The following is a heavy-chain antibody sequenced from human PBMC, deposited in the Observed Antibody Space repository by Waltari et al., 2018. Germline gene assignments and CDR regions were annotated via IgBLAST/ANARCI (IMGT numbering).Heavy chain of an antibody. J-gene: IGHJ5*02. CDR1: GGSIRGYY. D-gene: IGHD1-1*01. Sequence: QVQLQESGPGLVTPSETLSLTCTVSGGSIRGYYWNWIRQPPGKGLEWIGEMVYGGSTNYNPSLKSRVTMLGDTSKNQVSLRLTSVTAADTAVYYCAGSSAPYNSLDPWGQGTLVTVSS. V-gene: IGHV4-59*01. CDR3: AGSSAPYNSLDP. CDR2: MVYGGST.